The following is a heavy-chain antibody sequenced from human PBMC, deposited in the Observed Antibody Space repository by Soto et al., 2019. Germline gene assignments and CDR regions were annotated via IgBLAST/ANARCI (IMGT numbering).Heavy chain of an antibody. CDR1: GGSISSNSYF. J-gene: IGHJ5*02. CDR3: ARRGPNNSYGYDHRLDP. Sequence: QLQLQESGPGLMKPSETLSLTCSVSGGSISSNSYFWDWIRQSPGKGREWIGSVHFRGSTYYNPSLKSRVTISVDTSKNQFSLKLTSVTAADRAVYYCARRGPNNSYGYDHRLDPWGQGTLVTVSS. V-gene: IGHV4-39*01. CDR2: VHFRGST. D-gene: IGHD5-18*01.